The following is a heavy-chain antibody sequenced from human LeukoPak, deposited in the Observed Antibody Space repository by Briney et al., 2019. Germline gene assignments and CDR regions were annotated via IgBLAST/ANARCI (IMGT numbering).Heavy chain of an antibody. J-gene: IGHJ6*03. Sequence: PGGSLRLSCAASGFTFSSYAMSWVRQAPGKGLEWVSAISGSGGSTYYADSVKGRFTISRDNSKNTLYLQMNSLRAEDTAVYYCAGARAKYYYMDVWGKGTTVTVSS. D-gene: IGHD3-10*01. CDR3: AGARAKYYYMDV. V-gene: IGHV3-23*01. CDR2: ISGSGGST. CDR1: GFTFSSYA.